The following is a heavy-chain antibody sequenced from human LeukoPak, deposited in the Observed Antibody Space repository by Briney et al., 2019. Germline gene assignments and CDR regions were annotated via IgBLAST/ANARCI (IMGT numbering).Heavy chain of an antibody. D-gene: IGHD3-10*01. V-gene: IGHV3-23*01. CDR1: GFIFSNYA. CDR2: ISGSGGSI. CDR3: AKDRYGYGSEFDY. J-gene: IGHJ4*02. Sequence: GGSLRLSCAASGFIFSNYAMSWVRQAPGKGLEWVSVISGSGGSINYADSVKGRFTISRDNSKNTLYLQMNSLRAEDTAVYYCAKDRYGYGSEFDYWGQGTLVTVSS.